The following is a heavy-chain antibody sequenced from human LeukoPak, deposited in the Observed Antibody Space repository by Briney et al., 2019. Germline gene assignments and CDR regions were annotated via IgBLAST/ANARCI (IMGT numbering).Heavy chain of an antibody. D-gene: IGHD5-18*01. Sequence: SQTLSLTCAISGDSVSSNSAAWNWIRQSPSRGLEWLGRTYYKSKWYNDYAESVKSRISISPDTSKNQFSLQLDSVTPEDTAVYFCARSGVHTAMVRNFDYWGQGTLVTVSS. CDR3: ARSGVHTAMVRNFDY. CDR2: TYYKSKWYN. J-gene: IGHJ4*02. V-gene: IGHV6-1*01. CDR1: GDSVSSNSAA.